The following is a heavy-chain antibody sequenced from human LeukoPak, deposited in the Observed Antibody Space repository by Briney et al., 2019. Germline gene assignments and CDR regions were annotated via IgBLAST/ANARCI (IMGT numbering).Heavy chain of an antibody. V-gene: IGHV4-39*01. CDR1: GGSISSSGHY. CDR3: ARHQGLAWSGYYMGY. CDR2: IYHSGST. Sequence: SETLSLTCTVSGGSISSSGHYWGWIRQPPGEGLEWVGSIYHSGSTYYNPSLKSRVTISVDTSKNQFSLKLSSVTAADAAVYYCARHQGLAWSGYYMGYWGQGSLVTVSS. D-gene: IGHD3-3*01. J-gene: IGHJ4*02.